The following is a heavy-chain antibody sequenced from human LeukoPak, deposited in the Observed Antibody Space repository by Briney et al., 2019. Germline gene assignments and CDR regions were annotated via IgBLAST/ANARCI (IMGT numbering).Heavy chain of an antibody. CDR2: INQDGSEK. CDR1: GFTFSSYW. CDR3: AREQQLGYNWFDP. D-gene: IGHD6-13*01. J-gene: IGHJ5*02. V-gene: IGHV3-7*01. Sequence: GGSLRLSCAASGFTFSSYWLTWVRQAPGKGLEWVANINQDGSEKYHVDSVKGRFTISRDNAKNSLYLQMNSLRAEDTAVYYCAREQQLGYNWFDPWGQGTLVTVSS.